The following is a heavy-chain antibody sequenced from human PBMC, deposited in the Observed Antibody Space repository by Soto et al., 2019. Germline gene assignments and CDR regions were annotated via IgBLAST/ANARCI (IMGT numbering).Heavy chain of an antibody. CDR2: INHSGST. CDR1: GGSFSGYY. Sequence: PSATLSPTCAVYGGSFSGYYWSWIRQPTGKGLEWIGEINHSGSTNYNPSLKIRVTISVDTSKKQFSLNLSSVNAADAAVYYCARGRKPGADAFDIWGQWTMVTVSS. CDR3: ARGRKPGADAFDI. V-gene: IGHV4-34*01. J-gene: IGHJ3*02.